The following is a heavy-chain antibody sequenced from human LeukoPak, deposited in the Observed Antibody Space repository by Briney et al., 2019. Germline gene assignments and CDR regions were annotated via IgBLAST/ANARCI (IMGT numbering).Heavy chain of an antibody. Sequence: ASVKVSCKASGYTFTSYDINWVRQATGQGLEWMGWMNPNSGNTGYAQKFQGRVTMTRNTSISTAYMELSSLRSEDTAVYYCARGGIVVVPAAMTHPSLYGMDVWGQGTTVTVSS. CDR3: ARGGIVVVPAAMTHPSLYGMDV. V-gene: IGHV1-8*01. D-gene: IGHD2-2*01. J-gene: IGHJ6*02. CDR2: MNPNSGNT. CDR1: GYTFTSYD.